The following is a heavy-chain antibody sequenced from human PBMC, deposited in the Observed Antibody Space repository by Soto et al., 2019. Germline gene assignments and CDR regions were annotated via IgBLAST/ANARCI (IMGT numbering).Heavy chain of an antibody. J-gene: IGHJ3*02. CDR1: GGSFSGYY. CDR3: ALTYMSSGWYAIDI. CDR2: INHSGST. Sequence: QVQLQQWGAGLLKPSETLSLTCAVYGGSFSGYYWSWIRQPPGKGLELIGEINHSGSTNYNPSLKSRVTISVDTSKNQFSLKLSSVTAADTAVYYCALTYMSSGWYAIDIWGQGTMVTVSS. D-gene: IGHD6-19*01. V-gene: IGHV4-34*01.